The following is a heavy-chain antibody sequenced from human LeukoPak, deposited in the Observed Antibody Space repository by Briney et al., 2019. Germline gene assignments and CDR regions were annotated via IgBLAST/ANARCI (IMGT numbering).Heavy chain of an antibody. CDR3: ARGEGYSGSYRADY. D-gene: IGHD1-26*01. J-gene: IGHJ4*02. Sequence: ASVTVSCMASGYTFTDYYMHWVRQAPGQGLEWMGWINPNSGGTNYAQKFQGRVTMTRDTSISTAYMELNRLRSDDTALYYCARGEGYSGSYRADYWGQGTLVTVSS. V-gene: IGHV1-2*02. CDR1: GYTFTDYY. CDR2: INPNSGGT.